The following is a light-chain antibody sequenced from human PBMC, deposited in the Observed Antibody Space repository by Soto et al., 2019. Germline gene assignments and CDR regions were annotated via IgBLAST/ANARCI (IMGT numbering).Light chain of an antibody. V-gene: IGKV3-11*01. Sequence: EIVLTQSPATVSLSPGERATLSCRASRSVGIYFAWYQQKPGQAPRLLIYDASNRATGVPARFSGSGSGTDFPLSITRLEPEDFPVYYCRQRVTWPWTFGQGTKLEIK. J-gene: IGKJ1*01. CDR3: RQRVTWPWT. CDR1: RSVGIY. CDR2: DAS.